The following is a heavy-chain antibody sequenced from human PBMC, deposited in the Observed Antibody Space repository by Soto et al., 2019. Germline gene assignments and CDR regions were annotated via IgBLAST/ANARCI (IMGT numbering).Heavy chain of an antibody. CDR1: GFTFSSDD. J-gene: IGHJ4*02. CDR3: AKGYYYHSGSFRSFDC. Sequence: SLRLSCAASGFTFSSDDMSWVRQAPGKGLEWVSSISDSGDSTYYADSVKGRFTISRDNSKNTLSLQMNSLRAEDTAVYYCAKGYYYHSGSFRSFDCWGQGTLVTVSS. D-gene: IGHD3-10*01. V-gene: IGHV3-23*01. CDR2: ISDSGDST.